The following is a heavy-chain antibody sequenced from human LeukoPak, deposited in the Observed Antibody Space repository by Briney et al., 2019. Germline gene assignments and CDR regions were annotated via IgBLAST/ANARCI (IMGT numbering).Heavy chain of an antibody. CDR2: INSDGSST. J-gene: IGHJ6*03. V-gene: IGHV3-74*01. D-gene: IGHD2-2*01. Sequence: PGGSLRLSCAASGFTFSSYWMHWVRQAPGKGLVWVSRINSDGSSTSYADSVKGRFTISRDNAKNSLYLQMNSLRAEDTAVYYCARDPGQEYQLRGVVQLVRGDLYYYYMDVWGKGTTVTVSS. CDR1: GFTFSSYW. CDR3: ARDPGQEYQLRGVVQLVRGDLYYYYMDV.